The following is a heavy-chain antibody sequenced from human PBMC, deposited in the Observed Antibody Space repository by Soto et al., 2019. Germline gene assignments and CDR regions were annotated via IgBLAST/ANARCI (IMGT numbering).Heavy chain of an antibody. CDR2: LSGSGDST. CDR1: EFHFSSYA. J-gene: IGHJ4*02. V-gene: IGHV3-23*01. Sequence: EVQLLESGGGLVQPGGSLRLSCAASEFHFSSYAMSWVRQAPGKGLEWVSTLSGSGDSTYSADSVKGRFTISRDNSKNTLYLQMISLRADDTAVYYCAKPGHLTRKPATPYHFDYWGQGTLVTVSS. CDR3: AKPGHLTRKPATPYHFDY.